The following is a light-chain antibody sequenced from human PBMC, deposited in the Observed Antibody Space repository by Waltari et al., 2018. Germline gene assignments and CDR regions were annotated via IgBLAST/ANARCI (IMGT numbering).Light chain of an antibody. CDR2: DAS. J-gene: IGKJ1*01. Sequence: EIVLTQSPATLSLSPGERATLPCRASQSVSSSLAWYQQTPGQAPRLLIYDASNRATGIPARFSGSRSGTDFTLTISSLEPEDSAVYYCQQYNNWPTWTFGQGAKVEIK. CDR3: QQYNNWPTWT. CDR1: QSVSSS. V-gene: IGKV3-11*01.